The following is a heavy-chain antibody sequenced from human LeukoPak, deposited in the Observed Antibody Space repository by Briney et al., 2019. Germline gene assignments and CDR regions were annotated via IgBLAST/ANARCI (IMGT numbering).Heavy chain of an antibody. CDR2: ISSSGSTI. CDR1: GFTFSSYW. J-gene: IGHJ4*02. Sequence: GSLRLSCAASGFTFSSYWMSWVRQAPGKGLEWVSYISSSGSTIYYADSVKGRFTISRDNAKNSLYLQMNSLRAEDTAVYYCARDGLAVAGNYDYWGQGTLVTVSS. CDR3: ARDGLAVAGNYDY. V-gene: IGHV3-48*04. D-gene: IGHD6-19*01.